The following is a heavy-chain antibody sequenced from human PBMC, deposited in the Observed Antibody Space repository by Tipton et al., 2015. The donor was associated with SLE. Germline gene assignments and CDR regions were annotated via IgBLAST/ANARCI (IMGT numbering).Heavy chain of an antibody. CDR3: ARDPYDSWSDYQATFDY. Sequence: TLSLTCTVSGASISSGTYYWSWIRQHPGKGLEWIAYIYFGGTTYYNPSLQSRLTTSADTSKNQLSLKLSSVTAADTAIYYCARDPYDSWSDYQATFDYWGQGTLVTVSP. D-gene: IGHD3-3*01. J-gene: IGHJ4*02. CDR2: IYFGGTT. V-gene: IGHV4-31*03. CDR1: GASISSGTYY.